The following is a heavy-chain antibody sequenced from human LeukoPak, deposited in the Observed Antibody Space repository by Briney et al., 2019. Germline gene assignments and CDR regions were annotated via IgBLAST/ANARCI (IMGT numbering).Heavy chain of an antibody. CDR3: ASSGGWFGDRWGLDY. CDR1: GGSISSYY. D-gene: IGHD3-10*01. V-gene: IGHV4-4*07. Sequence: SGTLSLTCTVSGGSISSYYWSWIRQPAGKGLEWIGRIYTSGSTNYNPSLKSRVTMSVDTSKNQFSLKLSSVTAADTAVYYCASSGGWFGDRWGLDYWGQGTLVTVSS. J-gene: IGHJ4*02. CDR2: IYTSGST.